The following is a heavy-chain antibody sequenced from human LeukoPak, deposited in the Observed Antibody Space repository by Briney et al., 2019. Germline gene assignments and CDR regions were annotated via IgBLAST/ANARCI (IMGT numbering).Heavy chain of an antibody. V-gene: IGHV3-11*01. Sequence: SYISSASSTIYYADSVKGRFTISRDNAKNSLYLQVNSLRAEDTAVYYCARAGYGDYDFDYWGQGTLVTVSS. CDR3: ARAGYGDYDFDY. CDR2: ISSASSTI. D-gene: IGHD4-17*01. J-gene: IGHJ4*02.